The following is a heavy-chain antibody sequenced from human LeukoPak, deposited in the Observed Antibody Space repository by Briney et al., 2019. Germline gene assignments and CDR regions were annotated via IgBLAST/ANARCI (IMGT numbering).Heavy chain of an antibody. CDR1: GGTFSSYA. J-gene: IGHJ4*02. CDR2: IIPIFGTA. V-gene: IGHV1-69*13. D-gene: IGHD5-12*01. Sequence: EASVKVSCKASGGTFSSYAISWVRQAPGQGLEWMGGIIPIFGTANYAQKFQGRVTITADESTSTAYMELSSLRSEDTAVYYCARASSGYDPIGRFDYWGQGTLVTVSS. CDR3: ARASSGYDPIGRFDY.